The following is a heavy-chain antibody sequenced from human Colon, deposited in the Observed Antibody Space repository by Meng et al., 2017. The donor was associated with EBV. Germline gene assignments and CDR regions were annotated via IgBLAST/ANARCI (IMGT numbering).Heavy chain of an antibody. J-gene: IGHJ4*02. D-gene: IGHD2-21*01. V-gene: IGHV4-30-4*01. CDR3: ASFDHIPRRNYFDY. CDR1: GVSMSSGNYS. CDR2: IHHSGSA. Sequence: QVQLQASGPGLGAPSQTLSRTFSVSGVSMSSGNYSWSWIRQPPGKGLEWIGYIHHSGSAYYNPSLKSRVSVSVDTSKNQFSLNLNSMTAADTAVYYCASFDHIPRRNYFDYWGQGTLVTVSS.